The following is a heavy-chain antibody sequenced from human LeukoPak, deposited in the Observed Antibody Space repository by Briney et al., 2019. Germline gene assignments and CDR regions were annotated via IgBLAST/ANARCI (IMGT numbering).Heavy chain of an antibody. CDR3: ARVITGIARGMDV. Sequence: SETLSLTCTVSGGSISSYYWSWIRQPPGKGLEWIGYIYYSGSTNYNPSLKSRVTISVDTSKNQFSLKLSSVTAADTAVYYCARVITGIARGMDVWGQGTTVTVSS. D-gene: IGHD1-20*01. J-gene: IGHJ6*02. CDR1: GGSISSYY. CDR2: IYYSGST. V-gene: IGHV4-59*12.